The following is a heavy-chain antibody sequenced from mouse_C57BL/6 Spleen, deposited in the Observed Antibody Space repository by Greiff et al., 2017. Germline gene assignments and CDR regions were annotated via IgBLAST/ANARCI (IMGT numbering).Heavy chain of an antibody. Sequence: QVQLQQSGAELVKPGASVKLSCKASGYTFTEYTIHWVKQRSGQGLEWIGWFYPGSGSIKYNEKFKDKDTLTADKSSSTVYMELNRLTSEDSAVYFCATHEDRGGYDVYAMDYWGQGTSVTVSS. CDR3: ATHEDRGGYDVYAMDY. CDR2: FYPGSGSI. V-gene: IGHV1-62-2*01. CDR1: GYTFTEYT. J-gene: IGHJ4*01. D-gene: IGHD2-12*01.